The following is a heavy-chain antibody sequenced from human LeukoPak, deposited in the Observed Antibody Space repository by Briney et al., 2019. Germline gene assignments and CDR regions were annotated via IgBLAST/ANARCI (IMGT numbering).Heavy chain of an antibody. CDR3: ATTLGLGVVITPPDY. D-gene: IGHD3-22*01. J-gene: IGHJ4*02. Sequence: GALRLSCAASGFTFSDYYMSWIRQAPGKGLEWVSYIGSSGRTIYYADSVKGRFTISRDNAKNSLYLQMNSLRAEDTAVYYCATTLGLGVVITPPDYWGQGTLVTVSS. CDR2: IGSSGRTI. V-gene: IGHV3-11*01. CDR1: GFTFSDYY.